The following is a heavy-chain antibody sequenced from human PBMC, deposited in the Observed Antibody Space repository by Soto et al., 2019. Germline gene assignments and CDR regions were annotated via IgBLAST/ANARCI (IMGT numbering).Heavy chain of an antibody. D-gene: IGHD3-10*01. CDR1: GYTFTSYY. CDR3: YLPGGTLWPPGYYYGMDV. Sequence: EASVKVPCKASGYTFTSYYMHWVRQAPGQGLEWMGIINPSGGSTSYAQKFQGRVTMTRDTSTSTVYMELSSLRSEDTAVYYCYLPGGTLWPPGYYYGMDVWGQGTTVTVSS. V-gene: IGHV1-46*01. CDR2: INPSGGST. J-gene: IGHJ6*02.